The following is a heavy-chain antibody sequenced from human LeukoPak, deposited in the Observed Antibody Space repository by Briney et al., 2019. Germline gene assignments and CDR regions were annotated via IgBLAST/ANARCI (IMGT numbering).Heavy chain of an antibody. CDR1: GGSISSHY. CDR3: ARGWKDPRYSGSYWFDP. CDR2: IYYSGST. D-gene: IGHD1-26*01. V-gene: IGHV4-59*11. Sequence: SETLSLTCTVSGGSISSHYWSWIRQPPGKGLEWIGYIYYSGSTNYNPSPKSRVTISVDTSKNQFSLKVSSVTAADTAVYYCARGWKDPRYSGSYWFDPWGQGTLVTVSS. J-gene: IGHJ5*02.